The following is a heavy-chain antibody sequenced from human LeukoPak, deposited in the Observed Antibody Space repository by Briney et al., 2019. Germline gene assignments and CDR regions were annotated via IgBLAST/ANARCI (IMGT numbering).Heavy chain of an antibody. CDR1: GFTVSDYS. CDR2: IFQGGGEI. CDR3: ATYRQVLLPFES. D-gene: IGHD5-18*01. V-gene: IGHV3-23*01. J-gene: IGHJ4*02. Sequence: PGGSLRLSCAASGFTVSDYSMSWVRQPPGKGLEWVSSIFQGGGEIHYADSVRGRFTISRDNSKSTLFLQMNSLRAEDTAIYYCATYRQVLLPFESWGQGTLVTVSS.